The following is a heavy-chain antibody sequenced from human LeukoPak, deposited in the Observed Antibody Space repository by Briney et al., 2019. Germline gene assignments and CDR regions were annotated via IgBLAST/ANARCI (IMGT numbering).Heavy chain of an antibody. CDR2: INPNSGGT. CDR3: ARDPRVIRQRGNNWFDP. Sequence: GASVKVCCKASGYTFTGYYMHWVRQAPGQGLEWMGWINPNSGGTNYAQKFQGRVTMTRDTSISTAYMELSRLRSDDTAVYYCARDPRVIRQRGNNWFDPWGQGTLVTVSS. J-gene: IGHJ5*02. V-gene: IGHV1-2*02. D-gene: IGHD6-25*01. CDR1: GYTFTGYY.